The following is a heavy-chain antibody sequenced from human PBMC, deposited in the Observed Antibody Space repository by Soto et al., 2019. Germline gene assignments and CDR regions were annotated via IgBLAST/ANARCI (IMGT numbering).Heavy chain of an antibody. V-gene: IGHV1-3*05. J-gene: IGHJ4*02. CDR1: GYTFTAYA. CDR2: INAGNGNT. CDR3: ARAVAVPADFDY. D-gene: IGHD6-19*01. Sequence: QVQLVQSGAEEKKPGASVKVSCKASGYTFTAYAMHWVRQAPGQRLEWMGWINAGNGNTKYSQKFQGRVTITRDTSASTAYMELSSLRSEDTAVYYCARAVAVPADFDYWGQGTLVTVSS.